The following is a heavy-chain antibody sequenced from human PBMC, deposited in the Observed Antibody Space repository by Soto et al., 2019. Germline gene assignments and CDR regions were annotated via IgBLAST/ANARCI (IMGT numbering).Heavy chain of an antibody. D-gene: IGHD6-13*01. Sequence: SETLSLTCTVSGGSISSSSYYWGWIRQPPGKGLEWIGSIYYSGSTYYNPSLKSRVTISVDTSKNQFSLKLSSVTAADTAVYYCARLVYRSSWYESNWFDPWGPGALVTVSS. CDR1: GGSISSSSYY. CDR2: IYYSGST. V-gene: IGHV4-39*01. J-gene: IGHJ5*02. CDR3: ARLVYRSSWYESNWFDP.